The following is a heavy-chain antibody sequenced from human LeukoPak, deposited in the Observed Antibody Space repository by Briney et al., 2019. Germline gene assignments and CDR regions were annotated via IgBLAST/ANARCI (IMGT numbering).Heavy chain of an antibody. J-gene: IGHJ3*02. CDR1: GYSFTSYW. D-gene: IGHD6-13*01. CDR2: IYPGDSDT. Sequence: GESLKISCKGSGYSFTSYWIGWVRQMPGKGLEWMGIIYPGDSDTRYSPSFQGQVTISADKSISTAYLQWSSLKASDTAMYYCATLHFSSLTKGAFDIWGQGTMVTVSS. V-gene: IGHV5-51*01. CDR3: ATLHFSSLTKGAFDI.